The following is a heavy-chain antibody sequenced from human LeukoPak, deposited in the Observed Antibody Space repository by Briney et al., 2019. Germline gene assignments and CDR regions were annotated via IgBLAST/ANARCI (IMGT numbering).Heavy chain of an antibody. CDR3: ARVRSKVGATSYFDY. CDR2: IYSGGST. CDR1: GFTVSSNY. V-gene: IGHV3-53*04. Sequence: PGGSLRLSCAASGFTVSSNYMSWVRQAPGKGLEWVSVIYSGGSTYYADSVKGRFTISRHNSKNTLYLQMNSLRAEDTAVYYCARVRSKVGATSYFDYWGQGTLVTVSS. D-gene: IGHD1-26*01. J-gene: IGHJ4*02.